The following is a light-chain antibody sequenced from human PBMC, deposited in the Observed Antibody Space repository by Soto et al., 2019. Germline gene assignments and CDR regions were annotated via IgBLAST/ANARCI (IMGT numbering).Light chain of an antibody. CDR2: AAS. J-gene: IGKJ1*01. Sequence: MTQSPSSMSASVGYRVTITCRASQSISSYLNWYQQKPGEAPKLLIYAASNLQSGVPSRFSGSGSGTDFTLTISSLQHEDFATYYCQQSYSSPHTFGQGANVDIK. V-gene: IGKV1-39*01. CDR3: QQSYSSPHT. CDR1: QSISSY.